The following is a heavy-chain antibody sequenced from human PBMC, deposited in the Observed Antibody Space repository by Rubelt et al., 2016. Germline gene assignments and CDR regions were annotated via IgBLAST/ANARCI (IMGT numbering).Heavy chain of an antibody. D-gene: IGHD6-6*01. V-gene: IGHV4-39*01. CDR3: AAHYAARIAGRPGWFDP. CDR2: IYYSGST. J-gene: IGHJ5*02. CDR1: GGSISRSSYY. Sequence: ETRSLTCTVSGGSISRSSYYWGWIRQPPGKGLEWIGSIYYSGSTYYNPSLKSRVTISVDTSKNQFSLKLSSVTAEDTAVYYCAAHYAARIAGRPGWFDPWGQGTLVTVSS.